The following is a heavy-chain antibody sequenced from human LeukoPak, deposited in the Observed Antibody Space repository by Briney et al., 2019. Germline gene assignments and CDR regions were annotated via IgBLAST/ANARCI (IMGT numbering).Heavy chain of an antibody. V-gene: IGHV1-8*01. D-gene: IGHD6-19*01. Sequence: ASVKVSCKASGYTFTSYDINWVRQATGQGLEWMGWMNPNNGNTGYAQKFQGRVTMTRNTSISTAYMGLSSLRSEDTAVYYCARGRRQQWLVQSYYYMDVWGKGTTVTVSS. CDR2: MNPNNGNT. J-gene: IGHJ6*03. CDR3: ARGRRQQWLVQSYYYMDV. CDR1: GYTFTSYD.